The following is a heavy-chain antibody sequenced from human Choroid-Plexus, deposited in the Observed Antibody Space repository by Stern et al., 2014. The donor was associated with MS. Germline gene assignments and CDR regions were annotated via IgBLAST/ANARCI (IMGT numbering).Heavy chain of an antibody. Sequence: VQLVESGGGVVQPGRSLRLSCAASGFTLSTYGMHWVRQAPGKGLEWGAVIWSDGTNSLYADSVKGRFTISRDNSKNTLYLQMNTLRTEDTAVYYCAREAPVEPAATDAFDIWGRGTMVAVSS. D-gene: IGHD2-2*01. V-gene: IGHV3-33*01. CDR1: GFTLSTYG. CDR2: IWSDGTNS. CDR3: AREAPVEPAATDAFDI. J-gene: IGHJ3*02.